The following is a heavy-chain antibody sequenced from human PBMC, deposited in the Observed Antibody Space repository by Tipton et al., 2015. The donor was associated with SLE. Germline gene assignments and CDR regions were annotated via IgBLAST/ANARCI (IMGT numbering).Heavy chain of an antibody. Sequence: LRLSCAVYGGSFSGYYWSWIRQPPGKGLEWIGEINHSGSTNYNPSLKSRVTISVDTSKNQFSLKLSSVTAADTAVYYCARGSGSYGDFDYWGQGTLVTVSS. CDR1: GGSFSGYY. V-gene: IGHV4-34*01. J-gene: IGHJ4*02. D-gene: IGHD1-26*01. CDR3: ARGSGSYGDFDY. CDR2: INHSGST.